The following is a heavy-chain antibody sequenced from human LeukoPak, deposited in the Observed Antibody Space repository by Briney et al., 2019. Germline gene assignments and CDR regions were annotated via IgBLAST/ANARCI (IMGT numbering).Heavy chain of an antibody. J-gene: IGHJ4*02. V-gene: IGHV4-61*01. D-gene: IGHD6-19*01. Sequence: SETLSLTCPVSGGSVSSGSYYWSWIRQPPGKGLEWIGYIYYSGSTNYNPSLKSRVTISVDTSKNQFSLKLSSVTAADTAVYYCARDHLSGIAVAGDYWGQGTLVTVSS. CDR3: ARDHLSGIAVAGDY. CDR2: IYYSGST. CDR1: GGSVSSGSYY.